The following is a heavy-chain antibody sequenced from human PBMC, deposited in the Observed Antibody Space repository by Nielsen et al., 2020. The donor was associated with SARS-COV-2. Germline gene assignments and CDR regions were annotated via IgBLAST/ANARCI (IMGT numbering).Heavy chain of an antibody. V-gene: IGHV5-10-1*01. CDR3: ATHWPSNWYSDF. D-gene: IGHD2-21*01. CDR1: GYSSSNSC. CDR2: IDPRDSYT. J-gene: IGHJ4*02. Sequence: GESLKISCQASGYSSSNSCITWMRQTPGKGLEWIGRIDPRDSYTNYSPSFKGHVTMSVDKSLTTSGRTTAYLQWRSLEASDTAVFYCATHWPSNWYSDFWGQGTLVTVSS.